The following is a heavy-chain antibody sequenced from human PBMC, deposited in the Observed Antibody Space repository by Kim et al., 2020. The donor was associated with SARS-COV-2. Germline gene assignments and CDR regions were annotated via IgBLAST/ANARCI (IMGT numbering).Heavy chain of an antibody. J-gene: IGHJ6*03. Sequence: KYYAGSVKGRFTISRDNSKNTLYLQMNSLRAEDTAVYYCARGASSYYYMDVWGKGTTVTVSS. D-gene: IGHD6-13*01. CDR3: ARGASSYYYMDV. V-gene: IGHV3-30*01. CDR2: K.